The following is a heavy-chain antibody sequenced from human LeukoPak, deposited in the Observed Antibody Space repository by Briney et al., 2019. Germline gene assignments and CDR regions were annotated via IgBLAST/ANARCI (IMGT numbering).Heavy chain of an antibody. V-gene: IGHV4-34*01. Sequence: SETLSLTCAVYGGSFSGYYWSWIRQPPGKGLEWIGEINHSGSTNYNPSLKSRVTISVDTSKNQFSLKLSSVTAADTAVYYCVVVPAAIPYYYYGMDVWGQGTTVTVSS. CDR3: VVVPAAIPYYYYGMDV. J-gene: IGHJ6*02. CDR1: GGSFSGYY. CDR2: INHSGST. D-gene: IGHD2-2*02.